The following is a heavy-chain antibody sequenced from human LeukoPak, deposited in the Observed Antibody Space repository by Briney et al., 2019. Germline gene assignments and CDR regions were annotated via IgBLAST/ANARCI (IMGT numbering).Heavy chain of an antibody. Sequence: GGSLRLSCAASGFTFSTYAMTWVRQAPGKGLEWVSVFSGSNSNTYYADSVKGRFTISRDNSKNTLFLQMNSLRAEDTAIYYCAKGARWELPLDSWGQGTLVTVSS. CDR2: FSGSNSNT. D-gene: IGHD1-26*01. J-gene: IGHJ4*02. CDR3: AKGARWELPLDS. V-gene: IGHV3-23*01. CDR1: GFTFSTYA.